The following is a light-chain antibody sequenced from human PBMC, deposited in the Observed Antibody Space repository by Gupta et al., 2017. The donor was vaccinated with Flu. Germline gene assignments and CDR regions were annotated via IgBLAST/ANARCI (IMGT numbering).Light chain of an antibody. CDR1: QSISSY. CDR3: QQRITPYI. V-gene: IGKV3-11*01. J-gene: IGKJ2*01. CDR2: DAS. Sequence: EIVLTQSPVTLSLSPGERATLSCRASQSISSYLGWYQQKPGQAPRLLIYDASKRATGIPDRFSGSGSETDFTLTSSSREPEDFAVYCLQQRITPYIFGQGTKLEIK.